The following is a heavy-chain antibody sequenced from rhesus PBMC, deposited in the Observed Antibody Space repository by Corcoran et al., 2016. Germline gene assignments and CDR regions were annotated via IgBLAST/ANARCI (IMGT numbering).Heavy chain of an antibody. V-gene: IGHV4-173*01. CDR3: ARDPSGPYNFWSGYTFDY. Sequence: QLQLQESGPGLVKPSETLSLTCAVSGGSISSNYWSWIRQPPGKGLEWIGRISVSGGSNNYNPSLKSRVTISTDTSKNQFSLKLSSVTAADTAVYYCARDPSGPYNFWSGYTFDYWGQGVLVTVSS. CDR1: GGSISSNY. D-gene: IGHD3-3*01. J-gene: IGHJ4*01. CDR2: ISVSGGSN.